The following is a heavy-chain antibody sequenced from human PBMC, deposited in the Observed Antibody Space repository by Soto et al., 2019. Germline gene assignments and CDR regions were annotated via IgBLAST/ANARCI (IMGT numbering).Heavy chain of an antibody. Sequence: EVQLVESGGGLVQPGGSLRLSCAASGFTFSSYWMSWVRQAPGKGLEWVANIKQDGSEKYYVDSVKGRFTISRDNAKNSLYLKMNSLRAEDTAVYYCARVGGDSSGYPYYYYYYGMDVWGQGTTVTVSS. J-gene: IGHJ6*02. CDR3: ARVGGDSSGYPYYYYYYGMDV. V-gene: IGHV3-7*03. CDR1: GFTFSSYW. D-gene: IGHD3-22*01. CDR2: IKQDGSEK.